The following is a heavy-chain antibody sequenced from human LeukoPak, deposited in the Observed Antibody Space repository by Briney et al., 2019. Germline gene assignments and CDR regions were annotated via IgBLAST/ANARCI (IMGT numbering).Heavy chain of an antibody. CDR3: ARSSGWYHRGPDYYYYYMDV. J-gene: IGHJ6*03. Sequence: PGGSLRLSCAASGFIFNGHSMNWVRQAPGKGLEWVSSISSTSSYIYYADSVKSRFTISRDNAKNSLYLQMNSLRAEDTAVYYCARSSGWYHRGPDYYYYYMDVWGKGTTVTISS. CDR2: ISSTSSYI. V-gene: IGHV3-21*01. D-gene: IGHD6-19*01. CDR1: GFIFNGHS.